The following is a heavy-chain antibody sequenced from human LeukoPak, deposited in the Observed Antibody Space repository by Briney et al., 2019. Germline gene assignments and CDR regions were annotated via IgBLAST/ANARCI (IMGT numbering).Heavy chain of an antibody. D-gene: IGHD1-26*01. J-gene: IGHJ4*02. V-gene: IGHV4-34*01. CDR1: GGSFSGYY. CDR2: INHSGST. CDR3: TRSPSLGGRYWGFDY. Sequence: SETLSLTCAVYGGSFSGYYWSWIRQPPGKGLEWLGEINHSGSTNYNPSLKSRVTMSVDTSKNQFSLKLSSVTAADTAVYYCTRSPSLGGRYWGFDYWGQGALVTVSS.